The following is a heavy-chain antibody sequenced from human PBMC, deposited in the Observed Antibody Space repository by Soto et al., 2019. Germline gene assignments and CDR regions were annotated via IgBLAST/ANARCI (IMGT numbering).Heavy chain of an antibody. CDR1: GGSFSGYY. V-gene: IGHV4-34*01. Sequence: SETLSLTCAVYGGSFSGYYWSWIRQPPGKGLEWIGEINHSGSTNYNPSLKSRVTISVDTSKNQFSLKLSSVTAADTAVYYCARGHDYYYYMDVWGKGTTVTVSS. CDR3: ARGHDYYYYMDV. J-gene: IGHJ6*03. CDR2: INHSGST.